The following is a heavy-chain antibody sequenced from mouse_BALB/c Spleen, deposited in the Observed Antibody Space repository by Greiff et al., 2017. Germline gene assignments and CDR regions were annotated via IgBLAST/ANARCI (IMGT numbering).Heavy chain of an antibody. V-gene: IGHV1S56*01. CDR1: GYTFTSYY. Sequence: QVQLQQSGPELVKPGASVRISCKASGYTFTSYYIHWVKQRPGQGLEWIGWIYPGNVNTKYNEKFKGKATLTADKSSSTAYMQLSSLTSEDSAVYFCARGELLWYAMDYWGQGTSVTVSS. CDR3: ARGELLWYAMDY. CDR2: IYPGNVNT. J-gene: IGHJ4*01. D-gene: IGHD2-1*01.